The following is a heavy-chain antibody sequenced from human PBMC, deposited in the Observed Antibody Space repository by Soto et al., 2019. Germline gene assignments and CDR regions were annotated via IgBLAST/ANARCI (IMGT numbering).Heavy chain of an antibody. CDR1: GGSFSGYY. Sequence: PSETLSLTCAVYGGSFSGYYWSWIRQPPGKGLEWIGEINHSGSTNYNPSLESRVTISVDTSKNQFSLKLSSMTAADTAVYYCARVSGIYYYGMDVWGQGTTVT. V-gene: IGHV4-34*01. CDR2: INHSGST. CDR3: ARVSGIYYYGMDV. J-gene: IGHJ6*02. D-gene: IGHD3-10*01.